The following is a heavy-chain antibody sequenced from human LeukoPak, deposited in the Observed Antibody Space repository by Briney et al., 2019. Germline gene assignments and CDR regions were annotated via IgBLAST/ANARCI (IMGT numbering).Heavy chain of an antibody. CDR3: AKGGAYYYDSSGYFSI. V-gene: IGHV3-23*01. CDR2: ISGSGGST. D-gene: IGHD3-22*01. CDR1: GFTFSSYA. Sequence: GGSLRLSCVASGFTFSSYAMSWVRQAPGKGLEWVSAISGSGGSTYYADSVKGRFTISRGNSKNTLYLQMNSLRAEDTAVYYCAKGGAYYYDSSGYFSIWGQGTMVTVSS. J-gene: IGHJ3*02.